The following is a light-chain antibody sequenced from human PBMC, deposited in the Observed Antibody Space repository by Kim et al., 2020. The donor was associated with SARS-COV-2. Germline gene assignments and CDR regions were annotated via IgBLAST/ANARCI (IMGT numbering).Light chain of an antibody. V-gene: IGLV1-44*01. CDR2: SSD. J-gene: IGLJ3*02. CDR3: ASWDDRLRGWV. CDR1: SSNIGSNS. Sequence: GQRVTISCSGSSSNIGSNSVTWYRQVPGTAPKLFIHSSDQRPSGVPDRFSGSKSGTSATLAISGLQSEDEADYYCASWDDRLRGWVFGGGTQLTVL.